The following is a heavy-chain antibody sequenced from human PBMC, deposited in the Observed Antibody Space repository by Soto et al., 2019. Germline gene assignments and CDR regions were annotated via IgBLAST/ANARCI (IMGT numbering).Heavy chain of an antibody. CDR3: ARDPLSSFAMDV. Sequence: SVKVSCKASGDTFSSYAISWVRQAPGKGLEWMGKIIPTFGRTNYAQKFRGRLTISADDSTSTAYMELRSLVSEDTAVYYCARDPLSSFAMDVWGQGTTVTVSS. CDR1: GDTFSSYA. V-gene: IGHV1-69*13. CDR2: IIPTFGRT. D-gene: IGHD6-6*01. J-gene: IGHJ6*02.